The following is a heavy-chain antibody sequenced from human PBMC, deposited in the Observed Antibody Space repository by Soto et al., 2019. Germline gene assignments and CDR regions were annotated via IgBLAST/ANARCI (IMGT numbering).Heavy chain of an antibody. J-gene: IGHJ4*02. Sequence: SETLSLTCTVSGGSISSSSYYWGWIHQPPGKGLEWIGSIYYSGSTYYNPSLKSRVTISVDTSKNQFSLKLSSVTAADTAVYYCARERDIVVVPAARSPFDYWGQGTLVTVSS. V-gene: IGHV4-39*02. CDR2: IYYSGST. CDR1: GGSISSSSYY. CDR3: ARERDIVVVPAARSPFDY. D-gene: IGHD2-2*01.